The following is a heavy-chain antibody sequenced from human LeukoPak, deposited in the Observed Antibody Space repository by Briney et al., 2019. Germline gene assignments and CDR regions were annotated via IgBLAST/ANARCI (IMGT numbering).Heavy chain of an antibody. Sequence: GSLRLSCAASGFTFSSYSMNWVRQAPGKGLEWVSSISSSSSYIYYADSVKGRFTISRDNAKNSLYLQMNSLRAEDTAVYYCAKGRDIVVVPAAISYYFDYWGQGTLVTVSS. CDR3: AKGRDIVVVPAAISYYFDY. D-gene: IGHD2-2*01. CDR1: GFTFSSYS. V-gene: IGHV3-21*01. CDR2: ISSSSSYI. J-gene: IGHJ4*02.